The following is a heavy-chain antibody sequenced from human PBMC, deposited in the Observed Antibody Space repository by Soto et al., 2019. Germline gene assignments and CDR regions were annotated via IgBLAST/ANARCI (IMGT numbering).Heavy chain of an antibody. CDR3: AKQLGAAAGQARSLDP. CDR1: GFTFSSYA. J-gene: IGHJ5*02. Sequence: GGSLRLSCAASGFTFSSYAMSWVRQAPGKGLEWVSAISGSGGSTYYADSVKGRFTISRDNSKNTLYLQMNSLRAEDTAVYYCAKQLGAAAGQARSLDPWGQGTLVTVSS. V-gene: IGHV3-23*01. D-gene: IGHD6-13*01. CDR2: ISGSGGST.